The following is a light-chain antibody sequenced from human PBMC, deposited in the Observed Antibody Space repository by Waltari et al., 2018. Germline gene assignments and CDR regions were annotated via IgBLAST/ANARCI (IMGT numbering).Light chain of an antibody. CDR2: RAS. CDR1: QSITNW. J-gene: IGKJ1*01. CDR3: QQYDNYWT. V-gene: IGKV1-5*03. Sequence: DIQMPQSPSTLSASVGDRVTFTCRASQSITNWLAWYQQKPGNAPKLLIYRASNWESGVPSRFSGSGSGTEFTLTISSLQPDDFATYYCQQYDNYWTFGQGNKVEIK.